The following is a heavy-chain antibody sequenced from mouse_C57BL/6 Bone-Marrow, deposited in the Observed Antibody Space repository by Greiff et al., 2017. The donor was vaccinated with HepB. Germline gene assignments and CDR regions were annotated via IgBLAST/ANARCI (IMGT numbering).Heavy chain of an antibody. CDR3: ARREITTVVATDYFDY. CDR2: IDPESGET. CDR1: GFNIKDYY. Sequence: VQLQQSGAELVKPGASVKLSCTASGFNIKDYYMHWVKQRTEQGLEWIGRIDPESGETKYAPKFKGKATITADTSSNTAYLQLSSLTSEDTAVYYCARREITTVVATDYFDYWGQGTTLTVSS. D-gene: IGHD1-1*01. V-gene: IGHV14-2*01. J-gene: IGHJ2*01.